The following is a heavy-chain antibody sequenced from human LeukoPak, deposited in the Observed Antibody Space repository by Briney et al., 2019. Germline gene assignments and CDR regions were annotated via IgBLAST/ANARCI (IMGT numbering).Heavy chain of an antibody. CDR3: ARGRGYSYEADY. Sequence: ASVKVSCKASGYTFSDSHMHWVRQAPGQGLEWMGWMNPNSGNAGYAQKFQGRVTMTRNTSISTAYMELSSLRSEDTAVYYCARGRGYSYEADYWGQGTLVTVSS. D-gene: IGHD5-18*01. J-gene: IGHJ4*02. CDR2: MNPNSGNA. V-gene: IGHV1-8*02. CDR1: GYTFSDSH.